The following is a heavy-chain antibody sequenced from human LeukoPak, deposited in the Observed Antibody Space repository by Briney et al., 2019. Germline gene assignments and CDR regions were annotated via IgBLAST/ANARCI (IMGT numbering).Heavy chain of an antibody. CDR1: GFTFTSYS. V-gene: IGHV3-21*01. Sequence: PGGSLRLSCAASGFTFTSYSMNWVRQAPGKGLEWVSSISSSSSYIYYADSVKGRFTISRDNAKNSLYLQMNSLRAEDTAVYYCARGPTYYYDSSGYYYYYYMDVWGKGTTVTVSS. D-gene: IGHD3-22*01. J-gene: IGHJ6*03. CDR3: ARGPTYYYDSSGYYYYYYMDV. CDR2: ISSSSSYI.